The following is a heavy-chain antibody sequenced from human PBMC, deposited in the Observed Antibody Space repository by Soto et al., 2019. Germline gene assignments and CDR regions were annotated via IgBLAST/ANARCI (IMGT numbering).Heavy chain of an antibody. CDR3: SADLPDWGAYAFDY. Sequence: EVQLVESGGGLVESGGSLRLSCAASGFTFKGAWMNWVRQGPGKGLEWVGRVKSKVNGETIHCAAPVQGRFTISRDDSRNTVYLQMNRLGTEDTAMYYCSADLPDWGAYAFDYWGQGALVTVSS. J-gene: IGHJ4*02. CDR2: VKSKVNGETI. V-gene: IGHV3-15*07. CDR1: GFTFKGAW. D-gene: IGHD3-16*01.